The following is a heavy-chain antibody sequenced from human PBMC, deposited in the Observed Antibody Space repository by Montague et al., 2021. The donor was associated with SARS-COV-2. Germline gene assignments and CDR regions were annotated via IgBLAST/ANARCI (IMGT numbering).Heavy chain of an antibody. CDR2: VYYSGTA. CDR1: GGSVRSGLCY. V-gene: IGHV4-61*01. CDR3: ARERLDCSGTSCYTNGLDV. D-gene: IGHD2-15*01. J-gene: IGHJ6*02. Sequence: SGTLSLTCTVSGGSVRSGLCYWTWIRQPPGKGLEWIGYVYYSGTANHNPSLKSRLTLTVDTSKNQFSLKLSSVTAADTAIYYCARERLDCSGTSCYTNGLDVWGQGTMVTVSS.